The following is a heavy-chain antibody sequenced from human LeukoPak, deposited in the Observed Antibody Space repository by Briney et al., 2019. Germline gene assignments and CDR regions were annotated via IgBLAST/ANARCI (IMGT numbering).Heavy chain of an antibody. J-gene: IGHJ4*02. CDR1: GGSVSSGSYY. Sequence: SETLSLTCTVSGGSVSSGSYYWSWIRQPPGKGLEWIGYLSYTGNSNYNPSLQSRVTISVDTSKNQFSLRLSSVTAADTAVYYCARHSGSSPHYFDYWGQGTLVTVSS. CDR3: ARHSGSSPHYFDY. CDR2: LSYTGNS. V-gene: IGHV4-61*01. D-gene: IGHD1-26*01.